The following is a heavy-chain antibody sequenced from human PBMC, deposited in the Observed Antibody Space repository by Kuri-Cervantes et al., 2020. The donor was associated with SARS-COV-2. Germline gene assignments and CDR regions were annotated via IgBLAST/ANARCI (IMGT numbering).Heavy chain of an antibody. V-gene: IGHV2-70*11. Sequence: SGPTLVKPTETLTLTCTVSGFSLSNASMGVSWIRQPPGKALEWLARTDWDDDKYYSTSLKTRLTISKDTSKNQVVLTMTNMDPVDTATYYRARTYGGVTTYDYWGQGTLVTVSS. CDR1: GFSLSNASMG. D-gene: IGHD4-17*01. CDR3: ARTYGGVTTYDY. CDR2: TDWDDDK. J-gene: IGHJ4*02.